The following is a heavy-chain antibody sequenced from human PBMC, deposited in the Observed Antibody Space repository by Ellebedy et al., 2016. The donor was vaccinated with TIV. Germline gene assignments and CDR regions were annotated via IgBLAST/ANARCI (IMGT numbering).Heavy chain of an antibody. Sequence: ASVKVSXXASGGTFSSYAISWVRQAPGQGLEWMGWISVYNGNRNYAQKLQDRVTMTTDTSTSTAYMELRSLRSDDTAVYYCARAGYSSGWADFKAPVYWGQGTLVTVSS. J-gene: IGHJ4*02. CDR3: ARAGYSSGWADFKAPVY. CDR2: ISVYNGNR. D-gene: IGHD6-19*01. CDR1: GGTFSSYA. V-gene: IGHV1-18*01.